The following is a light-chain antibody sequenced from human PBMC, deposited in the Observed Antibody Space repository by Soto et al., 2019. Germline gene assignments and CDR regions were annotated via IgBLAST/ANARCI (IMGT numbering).Light chain of an antibody. J-gene: IGKJ1*01. V-gene: IGKV3-20*01. CDR2: GAS. CDR1: QSVSSSY. CDR3: QQYDNSLTWT. Sequence: DIVLTQSPGTLSLSPGERATLSCRASQSVSSSYLAWYQQKPGQAPRLLIYGASSRATGIPDRFVGSGSGTVFTLTISRLEPEDSALYYCQQYDNSLTWTFGQGTKVEIK.